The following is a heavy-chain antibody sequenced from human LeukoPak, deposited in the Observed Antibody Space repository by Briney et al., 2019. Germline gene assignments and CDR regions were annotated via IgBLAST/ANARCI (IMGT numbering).Heavy chain of an antibody. J-gene: IGHJ4*02. CDR1: GFTFTKFW. Sequence: GGSLRLSCAASGFTFTKFWMGWVRQAPGKGLEWVANTKQDGSEKYYVDSVKGRFTISRDNAKNSLYLQMSSLRAEDTAVYYCARDYYGSGSYYTVDYWGLGSLITVSS. V-gene: IGHV3-7*01. CDR2: TKQDGSEK. D-gene: IGHD3-10*01. CDR3: ARDYYGSGSYYTVDY.